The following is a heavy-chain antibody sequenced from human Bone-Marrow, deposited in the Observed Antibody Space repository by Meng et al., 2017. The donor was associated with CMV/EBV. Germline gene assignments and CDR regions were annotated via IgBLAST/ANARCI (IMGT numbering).Heavy chain of an antibody. CDR1: GFTFSTYS. CDR3: ARDRVYQPYYYYGMDV. V-gene: IGHV3-21*01. CDR2: ISSSSSYI. J-gene: IGHJ6*02. D-gene: IGHD2-2*01. Sequence: GESLKISCAASGFTFSTYSMTWVRQAPGKGLEWVSSISSSSSYIYYADSVKGRFTISRDNAKNSLYLQMNSLRAEDTAVYYCARDRVYQPYYYYGMDVWGQGTTVTVSS.